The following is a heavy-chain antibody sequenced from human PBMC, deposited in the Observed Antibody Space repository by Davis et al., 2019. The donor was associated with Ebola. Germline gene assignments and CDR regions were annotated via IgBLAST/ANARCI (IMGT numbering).Heavy chain of an antibody. J-gene: IGHJ5*02. V-gene: IGHV3-48*02. CDR2: ISSSSSTI. D-gene: IGHD2-21*01. Sequence: GESLKISCAASGFTFSSYSMNWVRQAPGKGLEWVSYISSSSSTIYYADSVKGRFTISRDNAKNSLYLQMNSLRDEDTAVYYCARAGCGDCYHHSNNWFDPWGQGTLVTVSS. CDR3: ARAGCGDCYHHSNNWFDP. CDR1: GFTFSSYS.